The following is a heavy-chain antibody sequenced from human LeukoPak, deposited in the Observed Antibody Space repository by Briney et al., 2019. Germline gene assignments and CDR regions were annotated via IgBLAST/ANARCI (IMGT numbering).Heavy chain of an antibody. CDR2: INPKSGVT. CDR1: AYSLSCYY. CDR3: ARRIAVAGSPVYYFHY. V-gene: IGHV1-2*02. Sequence: ASVKMTFKASAYSLSCYYLHWVRQAPGQGLELMGWINPKSGVTNTAQKFQGRVTLTWDTSLNTTFMELSRPRSADTAVYYCARRIAVAGSPVYYFHYWGQGNLVTVSS. J-gene: IGHJ4*02. D-gene: IGHD6-19*01.